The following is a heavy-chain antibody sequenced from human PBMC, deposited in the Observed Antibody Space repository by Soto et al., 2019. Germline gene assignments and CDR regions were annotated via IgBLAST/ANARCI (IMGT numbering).Heavy chain of an antibody. D-gene: IGHD3-22*01. V-gene: IGHV3-15*01. CDR1: GFTFSNAW. J-gene: IGHJ4*02. Sequence: EVQLVESGGGLVQPGGSLRLSCAASGFTFSNAWMNWVRQAPGKGLEWIGRITNRADGGTADHATPVKGRFTISRDDSKNTLYLLMNSLTTEDTAVYYCPTRSPYTSDSRCHCYWGQGTMVTVSA. CDR2: ITNRADGGTA. CDR3: PTRSPYTSDSRCHCY.